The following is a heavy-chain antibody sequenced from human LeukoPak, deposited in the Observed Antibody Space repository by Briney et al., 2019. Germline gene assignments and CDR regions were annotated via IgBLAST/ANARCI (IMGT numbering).Heavy chain of an antibody. Sequence: PSETLSLTCTVSGASITNYFWGWIRQPPGKGLQWIGYAYSGAYYYNPSLVSRLTVSVDTAKNQFSLGLRSVTAADTAVYYCARLRPRTNYDLSSGYYAFDYWGQGTLVTVSS. CDR1: GASITNYF. V-gene: IGHV4-4*09. D-gene: IGHD3-3*01. CDR3: ARLRPRTNYDLSSGYYAFDY. J-gene: IGHJ4*02. CDR2: AYSGAY.